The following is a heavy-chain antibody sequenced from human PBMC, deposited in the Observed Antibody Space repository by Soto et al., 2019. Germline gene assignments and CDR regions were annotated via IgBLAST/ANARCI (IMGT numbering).Heavy chain of an antibody. CDR2: ISAYNGNT. D-gene: IGHD6-19*01. Sequence: GASVKVSCKASGYTFTSYGISWVRQAPGQGLEWMGWISAYNGNTNYAQKLQGRVTMTTDTSTSTAYMELRSLRSEDTAVYYCARPRGGQWLNGMDVWGQGTTVTVSS. CDR3: ARPRGGQWLNGMDV. V-gene: IGHV1-18*01. CDR1: GYTFTSYG. J-gene: IGHJ6*02.